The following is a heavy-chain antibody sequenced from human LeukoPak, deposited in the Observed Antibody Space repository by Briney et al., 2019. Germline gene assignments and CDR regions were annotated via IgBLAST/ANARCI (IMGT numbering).Heavy chain of an antibody. CDR1: GFTFSSYA. Sequence: GRSLRLSYAASGFTFSSYAMSWVSQAPGKGLEWVSAISGSGGSTYYADSVKGRLTISRDNTKNTLYLQMNSMRAEDAAVYYWAKDPPPLPRLWWRSRLGMDVWGQETTVTVSS. V-gene: IGHV3-23*01. D-gene: IGHD3-16*01. J-gene: IGHJ6*02. CDR2: ISGSGGST. CDR3: AKDPPPLPRLWWRSRLGMDV.